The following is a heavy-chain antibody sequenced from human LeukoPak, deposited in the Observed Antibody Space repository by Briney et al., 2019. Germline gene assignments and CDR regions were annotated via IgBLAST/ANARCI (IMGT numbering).Heavy chain of an antibody. CDR1: GDSVSSNSAT. CDR3: ARVEAGKGWFDP. CDR2: TYYRSKWYN. D-gene: IGHD6-19*01. Sequence: SQTLSPTCAISGDSVSSNSATWNWIRQSPSRGLEWLGRTYYRSKWYNDYAVSVKSRITINPDTSKNQFSLHLNSVTPEDTAVYHCARVEAGKGWFDPWGQGTQVTVSS. J-gene: IGHJ5*02. V-gene: IGHV6-1*01.